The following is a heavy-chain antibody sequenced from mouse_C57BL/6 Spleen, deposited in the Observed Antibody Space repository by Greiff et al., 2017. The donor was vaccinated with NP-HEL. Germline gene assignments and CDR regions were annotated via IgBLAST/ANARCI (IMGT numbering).Heavy chain of an antibody. D-gene: IGHD2-10*01. CDR2: INYDGSST. CDR1: GFTFSDYY. J-gene: IGHJ2*01. Sequence: EVMLVESEGGLVQPGRSMKLSCTASGFTFSDYYMAWVRQVPEKGLEWVANINYDGSSTYYLDSLKSRFIISRDNAKNILYLQMSSLKSEDTATYYCARAYYRYFDYWGQGTTLTVSS. V-gene: IGHV5-16*01. CDR3: ARAYYRYFDY.